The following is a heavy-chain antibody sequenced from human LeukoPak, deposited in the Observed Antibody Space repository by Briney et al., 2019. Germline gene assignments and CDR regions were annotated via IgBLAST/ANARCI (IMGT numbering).Heavy chain of an antibody. CDR2: IWYDGSNK. V-gene: IGHV3-33*01. Sequence: PGGSLRLSCAASGFTFSSYGMHWVRQAPGKGLEWVAVIWYDGSNKYYADSVKGRFTISRQNARNSLYLQMNSLRADDTAVYYCTRGAFAFDPWGQGALVTVSS. CDR3: TRGAFAFDP. CDR1: GFTFSSYG. J-gene: IGHJ5*02.